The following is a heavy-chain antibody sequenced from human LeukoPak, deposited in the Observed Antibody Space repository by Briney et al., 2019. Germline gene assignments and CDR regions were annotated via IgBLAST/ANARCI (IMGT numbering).Heavy chain of an antibody. J-gene: IGHJ4*02. CDR3: ARDSSIFGVF. CDR1: GFTLSSYW. Sequence: PGGSLRLSCAASGFTLSSYWLSWVRQAPGKGLEWVANIKQDGSEKYYVDSVKGRFTISRDNAKNSLYLQMNSLRAEGTAVYYCARDSSIFGVFWGQGTLVTVSS. V-gene: IGHV3-7*01. CDR2: IKQDGSEK. D-gene: IGHD3-3*01.